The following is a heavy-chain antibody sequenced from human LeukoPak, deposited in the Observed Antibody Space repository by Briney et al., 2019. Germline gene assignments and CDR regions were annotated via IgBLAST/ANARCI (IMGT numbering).Heavy chain of an antibody. J-gene: IGHJ6*02. CDR1: GFTFSNFA. CDR3: AKVMVRGTYYYYGMDV. CDR2: ISGGGGST. V-gene: IGHV3-23*01. D-gene: IGHD3-10*01. Sequence: GGSLRLSCAASGFTFSNFAMSWVRQAPGKGQEWVSAISGGGGSTYYADSVKGRFTISRDNSKNTLYLQMNSLRAEDTAIYYCAKVMVRGTYYYYGMDVWGQGTTVTVSS.